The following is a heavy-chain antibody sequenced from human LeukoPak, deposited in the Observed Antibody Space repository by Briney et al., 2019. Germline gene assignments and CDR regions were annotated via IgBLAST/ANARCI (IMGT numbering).Heavy chain of an antibody. CDR3: ATQYYYDSSGYPN. CDR1: GYTLTELS. Sequence: ASVKVSCKVSGYTLTELSMHWVRQAPGKGLEWMGGFDPEDGETIYAQKFQGRVTMTRDTSISTAYMELSRLRSDDTAVYYCATQYYYDSSGYPNWGQGTLVTVSS. CDR2: FDPEDGET. V-gene: IGHV1-24*01. D-gene: IGHD3-22*01. J-gene: IGHJ4*02.